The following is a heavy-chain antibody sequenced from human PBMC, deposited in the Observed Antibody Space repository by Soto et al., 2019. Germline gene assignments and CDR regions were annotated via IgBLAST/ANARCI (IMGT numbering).Heavy chain of an antibody. J-gene: IGHJ4*02. CDR1: GFTFSSYS. D-gene: IGHD6-19*01. V-gene: IGHV3-21*01. CDR2: LSSSSSYI. Sequence: EVLLVESGGGLVKPGGSLRLFCAASGFTFSSYSMMWVRQAPGKGLEWVSLLSSSSSYIYFADSLKGRFTISRDNAKNSLYLQMNSLRAEDTAVYYCARVGYSSGWLPDYWGQGPLVTVSS. CDR3: ARVGYSSGWLPDY.